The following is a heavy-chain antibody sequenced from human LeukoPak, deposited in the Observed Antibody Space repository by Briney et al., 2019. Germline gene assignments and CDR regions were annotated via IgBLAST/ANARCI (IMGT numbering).Heavy chain of an antibody. CDR2: ISWDGRNM. J-gene: IGHJ3*01. V-gene: IGHV3-9*01. Sequence: GGSLRLSCAASGFSLDDYAMHWVRQAPGQGLEWVSSISWDGRNMAYAASVKGRFTISRGNAQNSLYLQMYSLKIEDTAFYYCIKDMGFDLLKDAFDLWGQGMLVTVSS. CDR1: GFSLDDYA. D-gene: IGHD1-26*01. CDR3: IKDMGFDLLKDAFDL.